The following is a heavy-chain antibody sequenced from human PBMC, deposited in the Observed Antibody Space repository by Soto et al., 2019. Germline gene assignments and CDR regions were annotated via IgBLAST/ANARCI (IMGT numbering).Heavy chain of an antibody. J-gene: IGHJ4*02. CDR3: ARDTPNYYDSSGYPDY. CDR2: INPSGGST. Sequence: ASVKVSCKASGYTFTSYYMHWVRQAPGQGLEWMGIINPSGGSTSYAQKFQGRVTMTRDTSTSTVYMELSSLRSEDTAVYYCARDTPNYYDSSGYPDYWGQGTLVTVSS. V-gene: IGHV1-46*01. CDR1: GYTFTSYY. D-gene: IGHD3-22*01.